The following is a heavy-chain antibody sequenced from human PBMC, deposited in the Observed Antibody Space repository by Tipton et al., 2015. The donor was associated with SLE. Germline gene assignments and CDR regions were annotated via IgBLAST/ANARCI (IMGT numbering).Heavy chain of an antibody. V-gene: IGHV4-59*01. CDR2: YDNGST. D-gene: IGHD4-11*01. CDR1: GVSINSYS. Sequence: LRLSCSISGVSINSYSWSWVRQPPGKGLEWIGFYDNGSTAYNPSLKGRVTMSVDTAEKRFSLRLTSVTSADTGVYFCARGDYNKRGSPLVAWGRGILVTASA. CDR3: ARGDYNKRGSPLVA. J-gene: IGHJ4*02.